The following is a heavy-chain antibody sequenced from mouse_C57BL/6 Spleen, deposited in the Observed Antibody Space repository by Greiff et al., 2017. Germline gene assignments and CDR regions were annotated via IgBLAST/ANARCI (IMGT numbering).Heavy chain of an antibody. V-gene: IGHV5-9*01. Sequence: EVKLVESGGGLVKPGGSLKLSCAASGFTFSSYTTSWVRQTPEKRLEWVATISGGGGNTYYPDSVKGRFTISRDNAKNTLYLQMSSLRSEDTALYYCARREYRGYFDYWGQGTTLTVSS. CDR3: ARREYRGYFDY. D-gene: IGHD5-1*01. J-gene: IGHJ2*01. CDR2: ISGGGGNT. CDR1: GFTFSSYT.